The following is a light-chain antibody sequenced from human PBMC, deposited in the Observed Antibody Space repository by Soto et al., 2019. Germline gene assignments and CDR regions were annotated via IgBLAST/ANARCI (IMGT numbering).Light chain of an antibody. Sequence: QSVLTQPPSASGTPGQSVTSSCSGSSSNIGSNTVNWYQQLPGTAPKLLIYANSVRPSGVPDRFSGSKSGTSASLAITGLQAEDEADYYCQSYDSSLIVSKVFGTGTKVTVL. J-gene: IGLJ1*01. CDR3: QSYDSSLIVSKV. CDR1: SSNIGSNT. CDR2: ANS. V-gene: IGLV1-44*01.